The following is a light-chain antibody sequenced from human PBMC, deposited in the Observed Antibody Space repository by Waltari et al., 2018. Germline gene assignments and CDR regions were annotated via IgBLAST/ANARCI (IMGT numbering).Light chain of an antibody. CDR2: WAS. Sequence: DIVMTQSPASLAVSLGERPTINCNSSQSGLYTSNNKNNLDWFQQKPGQPPKLLIYWASTRESGVPDRFSGSGSGTDFSLTISSLQAEDVAVYFCQQFHSTPITFGQGTRLEI. J-gene: IGKJ5*01. CDR3: QQFHSTPIT. V-gene: IGKV4-1*01. CDR1: QSGLYTSNNKNN.